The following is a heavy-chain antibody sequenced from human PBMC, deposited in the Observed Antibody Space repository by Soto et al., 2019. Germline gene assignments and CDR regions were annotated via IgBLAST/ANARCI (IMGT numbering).Heavy chain of an antibody. V-gene: IGHV1-69*12. J-gene: IGHJ2*01. CDR1: GGTFSSYA. Sequence: QVQLVQSGAEVKKPGSSVKVSCKASGGTFSSYAISWVRQAPGQGLEWMGGSIPIFGTANYAQKFQGRVTITADESTSTAYMELSSLRSEDTAVYYCARDRGYYDSSGYYDWYFDLWGRGTLVTVSS. CDR2: SIPIFGTA. CDR3: ARDRGYYDSSGYYDWYFDL. D-gene: IGHD3-22*01.